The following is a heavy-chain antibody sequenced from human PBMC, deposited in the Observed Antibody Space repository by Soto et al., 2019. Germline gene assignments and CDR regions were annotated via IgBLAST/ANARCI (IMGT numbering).Heavy chain of an antibody. CDR1: RYTFTSYG. V-gene: IGHV1-18*04. CDR3: ASSPGVIGGAFDI. D-gene: IGHD3-10*01. Sequence: ASVRVSCRASRYTFTSYGISWVRQAPGQGREWMGWISAYNGNTNYAQKLQGRVTMTTDTSTSTAYMERRGLRSDDTAVYYCASSPGVIGGAFDIWGQGTMVTVSS. CDR2: ISAYNGNT. J-gene: IGHJ3*02.